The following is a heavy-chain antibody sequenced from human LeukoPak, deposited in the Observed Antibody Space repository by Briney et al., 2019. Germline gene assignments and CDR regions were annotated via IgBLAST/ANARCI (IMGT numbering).Heavy chain of an antibody. V-gene: IGHV3-23*01. J-gene: IGHJ4*02. CDR3: AKDGSSYYYIYY. CDR2: ISSTGGTT. CDR1: GITFSSYG. D-gene: IGHD3-22*01. Sequence: GGTLRLSCAASGITFSSYGMSWVRQAPGKGLEWVSSISSTGGTTYYADSVKGRFTISRDNSKNTLYLQMNSLRADDTAVYYCAKDGSSYYYIYYWGQGTLVTVSS.